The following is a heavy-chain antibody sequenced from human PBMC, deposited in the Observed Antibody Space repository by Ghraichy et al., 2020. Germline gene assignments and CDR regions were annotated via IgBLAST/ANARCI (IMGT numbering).Heavy chain of an antibody. J-gene: IGHJ4*02. Sequence: SETLSLTCTVSGGSVSSGSYYWSWIRQPPGKGLEWIGYIYYSGSTNYNPSLKSRVTISVDTSKNQFSLKLSSVTAADTAVYYCARDVTAIPGFDYWGQGTLVTVSS. D-gene: IGHD2-21*02. CDR2: IYYSGST. CDR1: GGSVSSGSYY. CDR3: ARDVTAIPGFDY. V-gene: IGHV4-61*01.